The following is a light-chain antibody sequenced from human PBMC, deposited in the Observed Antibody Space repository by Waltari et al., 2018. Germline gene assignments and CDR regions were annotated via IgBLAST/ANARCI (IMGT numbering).Light chain of an antibody. CDR1: QNIKSY. V-gene: IGKV1-39*01. Sequence: IQMTQSQSSLSASVGDRVTLTCRASQNIKSYVNWYQQHPGKAPKVLIYSASTLQSGVSSRFRGRGSGTEFTLTISSLQPEDFATYYCQQSHSAPLTFGGGTRVDFK. CDR3: QQSHSAPLT. J-gene: IGKJ4*01. CDR2: SAS.